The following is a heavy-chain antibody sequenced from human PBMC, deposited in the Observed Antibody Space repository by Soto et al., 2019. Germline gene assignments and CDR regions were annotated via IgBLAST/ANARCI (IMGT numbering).Heavy chain of an antibody. CDR2: VSFDGSNE. CDR3: ARPRMTTTTRYHGMDV. J-gene: IGHJ6*02. Sequence: QVQLVESGGGVVQPGGSLRLSCSASGFTFSRYAMHWVRRAPGEGLDWVAVVSFDGSNEYYAESVRGRFTISRDTSKNTLYLQMNSLRPEDTAVYFCARPRMTTTTRYHGMDVWGRGTTVTVSS. V-gene: IGHV3-30-3*01. D-gene: IGHD4-17*01. CDR1: GFTFSRYA.